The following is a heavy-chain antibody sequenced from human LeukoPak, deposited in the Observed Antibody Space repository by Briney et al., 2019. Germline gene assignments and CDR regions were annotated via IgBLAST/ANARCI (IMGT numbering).Heavy chain of an antibody. J-gene: IGHJ4*02. D-gene: IGHD7-27*01. V-gene: IGHV4-34*01. Sequence: SETPSLTCAVYGGSFSGYYWSWIRQPPGKGLEWIGEINHSGSTNYNPSLKSRVAISVDKSKNQFSLKLSSVTAADTAVYYCARGGGLGTWRGWFDYWGQGTLVTVSS. CDR3: ARGGGLGTWRGWFDY. CDR2: INHSGST. CDR1: GGSFSGYY.